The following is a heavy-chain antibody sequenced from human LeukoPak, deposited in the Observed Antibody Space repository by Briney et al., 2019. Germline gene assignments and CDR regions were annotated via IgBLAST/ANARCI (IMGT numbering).Heavy chain of an antibody. D-gene: IGHD3-3*01. CDR2: IYYSGST. Sequence: SETLSLTCTVSGGSISSYYWRWIRQPPGKGLEWIGYIYYSGSTNYNPSLKSRVTISVDTSKNQFSLKLSSVTAADTAVYYCARVFRNWFDPWGQGTLVTVSS. V-gene: IGHV4-59*01. CDR1: GGSISSYY. J-gene: IGHJ5*02. CDR3: ARVFRNWFDP.